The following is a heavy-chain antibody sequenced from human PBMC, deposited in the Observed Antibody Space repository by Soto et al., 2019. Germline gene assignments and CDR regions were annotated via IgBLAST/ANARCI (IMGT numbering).Heavy chain of an antibody. D-gene: IGHD4-4*01. CDR1: GFPFSSYV. Sequence: EVQLLESGGGLVQRGGSLRLSCAASGFPFSSYVMSWVRQAPGKGLEWVSGISGGGSNTFYADYVKGRFTISRDNSKNTLLLQMNSLGAEDTPVYYCAKDSNKYSSSLRGRYFDYWGQGIGVTVSS. CDR3: AKDSNKYSSSLRGRYFDY. CDR2: ISGGGSNT. J-gene: IGHJ4*02. V-gene: IGHV3-23*01.